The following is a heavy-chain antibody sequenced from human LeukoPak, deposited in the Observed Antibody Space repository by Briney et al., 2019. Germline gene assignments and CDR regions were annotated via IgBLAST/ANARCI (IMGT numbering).Heavy chain of an antibody. Sequence: PVGSLRLSCAASGFTFSSYWMHWVRQAPGEGLVWGSCIKSDERSTTYADSVTGRFTISRDNAKNTLHLQMNSLRAEDTAVYYCARDSSSWYYDCWGQGTLVTVSS. CDR1: GFTFSSYW. D-gene: IGHD6-13*01. CDR3: ARDSSSWYYDC. V-gene: IGHV3-74*03. CDR2: IKSDERST. J-gene: IGHJ4*02.